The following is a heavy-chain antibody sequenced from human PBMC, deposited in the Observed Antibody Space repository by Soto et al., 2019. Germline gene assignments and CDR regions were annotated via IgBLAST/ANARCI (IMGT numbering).Heavy chain of an antibody. J-gene: IGHJ4*02. CDR3: AREFAPGSPNYDY. Sequence: AGSLRLSCAASGFTFSNYAMSWVRQAPGKGLEWVSTFTRSGNTYYADSVKGRFTIYRDNSKNTLYLQMDSLRAEDTAVYYCAREFAPGSPNYDYWGLGTLVTVS. D-gene: IGHD3-10*01. V-gene: IGHV3-23*01. CDR1: GFTFSNYA. CDR2: FTRSGNT.